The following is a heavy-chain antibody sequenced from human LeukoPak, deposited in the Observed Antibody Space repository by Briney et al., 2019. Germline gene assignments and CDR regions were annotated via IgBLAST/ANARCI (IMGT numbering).Heavy chain of an antibody. J-gene: IGHJ4*02. CDR1: GYTFTSYD. D-gene: IGHD3-22*01. CDR2: MNPNSGNT. Sequence: GASVKVSCKASGYTFTSYDINWVRQATGQGLEWMGWMNPNSGNTGYAQKFQGRVTMTTDTSTSTAYMELKSLRSDDTAVYYCARDLPDLTYYYDSSGLDYWGQGTLVTVSS. V-gene: IGHV1-8*01. CDR3: ARDLPDLTYYYDSSGLDY.